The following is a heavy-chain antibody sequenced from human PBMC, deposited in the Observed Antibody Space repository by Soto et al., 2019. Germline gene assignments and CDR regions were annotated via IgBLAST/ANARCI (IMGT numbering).Heavy chain of an antibody. Sequence: GASVKVSCKASGYTFTSYYMHWVRQAPGQGXEWMGIINPSGGSTSYAQKFQGRVTMARDTSTSTVYMELSRLRSEDTAVYFCARVRCFNGLCHTADYGMDVWGQGTTVTVCS. CDR3: ARVRCFNGLCHTADYGMDV. V-gene: IGHV1-46*01. CDR1: GYTFTSYY. CDR2: INPSGGST. D-gene: IGHD2-8*01. J-gene: IGHJ6*02.